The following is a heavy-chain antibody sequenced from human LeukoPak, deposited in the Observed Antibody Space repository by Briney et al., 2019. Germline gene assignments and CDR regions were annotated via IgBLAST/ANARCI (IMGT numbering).Heavy chain of an antibody. J-gene: IGHJ4*02. CDR1: GFTFSSYW. V-gene: IGHV3-74*03. D-gene: IGHD5-12*01. CDR2: INSDGSST. Sequence: PGGSLRLSCEASGFTFSSYWMHWVRHVPGEGLVWVSRINSDGSSTTYADSVKGRFTIPRDNAKNTLNLQMNSLRVEDTAVYYCAREGRVTGYDFDYWGQGTLVTVSS. CDR3: AREGRVTGYDFDY.